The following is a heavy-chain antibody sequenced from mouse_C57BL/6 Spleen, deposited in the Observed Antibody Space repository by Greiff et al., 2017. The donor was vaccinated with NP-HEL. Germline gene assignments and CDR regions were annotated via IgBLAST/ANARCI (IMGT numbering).Heavy chain of an antibody. V-gene: IGHV1-54*01. CDR1: GYAFTNYL. Sequence: SGAELVRPGTSVKVSCKASGYAFTNYLIEWVKQRPGQGLEWIGVINPGSGGTNYNEKFKGKATLTADKSSSTAYMQLSSLTSEDAAVYFCARNGNRAMDYWGQGTSVTVSS. CDR2: INPGSGGT. D-gene: IGHD2-1*01. CDR3: ARNGNRAMDY. J-gene: IGHJ4*01.